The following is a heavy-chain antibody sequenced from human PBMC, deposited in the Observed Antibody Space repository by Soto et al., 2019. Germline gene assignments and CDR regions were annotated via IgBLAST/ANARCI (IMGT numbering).Heavy chain of an antibody. V-gene: IGHV4-4*02. CDR3: ARNPSFTYYYDSSGYLPYYYGMDV. CDR1: GGSISSSNW. CDR2: IYHSGST. J-gene: IGHJ6*02. Sequence: PXGTLSLTCAVSGGSISSSNWWGCVRQPPGKGLEWIGEIYHSGSTNYNPSLKSRVTISVDKSKNQFSLKLSSVTAADTDVCYCARNPSFTYYYDSSGYLPYYYGMDVWGQGTTVTVSS. D-gene: IGHD3-22*01.